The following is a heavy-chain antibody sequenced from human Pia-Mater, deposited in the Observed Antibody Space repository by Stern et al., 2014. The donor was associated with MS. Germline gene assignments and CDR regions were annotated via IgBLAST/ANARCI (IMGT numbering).Heavy chain of an antibody. V-gene: IGHV3-74*02. Sequence: VQLVESGGGLVQPGGSLRLSCAASGFTFSGYWMHWVRQAPGKGLVWVSRLNNDGSRTNYADSVKGRFTISRDNARNTLYLQTNGLRAEDTAVYYCARRSSLGGFFDYWGHGTLVTVSS. CDR1: GFTFSGYW. D-gene: IGHD3-16*01. J-gene: IGHJ4*01. CDR2: LNNDGSRT. CDR3: ARRSSLGGFFDY.